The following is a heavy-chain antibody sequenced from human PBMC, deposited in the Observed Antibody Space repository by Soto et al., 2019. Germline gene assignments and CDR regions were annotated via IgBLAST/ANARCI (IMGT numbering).Heavy chain of an antibody. J-gene: IGHJ6*01. CDR2: ISYDGSNK. CDR3: TTRRGGYQHDYDYDGMDV. D-gene: IGHD2-2*01. Sequence: QVQLVESGGGVVQPGRSLRLSCAASGFTFSSYGMHWVRQAPGKGLEWVAVISYDGSNKYYADSVKGRFTISRDNSKNTLYLQMNRLRAEDTAVYYCTTRRGGYQHDYDYDGMDVW. V-gene: IGHV3-30*03. CDR1: GFTFSSYG.